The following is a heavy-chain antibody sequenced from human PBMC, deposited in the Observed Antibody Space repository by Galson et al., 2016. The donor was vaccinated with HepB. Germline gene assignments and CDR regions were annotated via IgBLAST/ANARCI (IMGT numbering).Heavy chain of an antibody. CDR2: VYCSGST. J-gene: IGHJ3*02. V-gene: IGHV4-39*01. D-gene: IGHD5-24*01. CDR1: GGSVSSTNYY. Sequence: SETLSLTCTVSGGSVSSTNYYWAWIRQPPGKGLEWIASVYCSGSTYYNPPLKSRVTISVDTSKNNFSLKLSAVTAADTAMYYCARHDLRRDDVFDIWGQGTMVTVSS. CDR3: ARHDLRRDDVFDI.